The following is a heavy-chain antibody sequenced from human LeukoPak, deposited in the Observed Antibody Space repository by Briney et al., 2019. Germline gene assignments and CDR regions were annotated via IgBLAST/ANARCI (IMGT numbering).Heavy chain of an antibody. J-gene: IGHJ3*02. V-gene: IGHV1-69*08. CDR1: GDLFITYI. CDR3: AREMATIPYAFDI. D-gene: IGHD5-24*01. Sequence: RWASVKVSCKASGDLFITYIINWVRQAPGQGLEWMGRVTPSLDTTRYAQKFQGRITITADKSTSTAYMDLRSLTSGDTAVYYCAREMATIPYAFDIWGQGTMVTVSS. CDR2: VTPSLDTT.